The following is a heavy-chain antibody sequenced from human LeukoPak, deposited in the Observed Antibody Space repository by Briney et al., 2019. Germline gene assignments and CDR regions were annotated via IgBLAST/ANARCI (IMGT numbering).Heavy chain of an antibody. D-gene: IGHD4-23*01. CDR2: IWYDGSNK. CDR1: GFTFSSYG. Sequence: PGGSLRLSCAASGFTFSSYGMHWVRQAPGKGLEWVAIIWYDGSNKDYADSVKGRFTTSRDNSKNTLYLQMNSLRAEDTAVYYCARNGGLDYWGQGTLVTVSS. CDR3: ARNGGLDY. V-gene: IGHV3-33*01. J-gene: IGHJ4*02.